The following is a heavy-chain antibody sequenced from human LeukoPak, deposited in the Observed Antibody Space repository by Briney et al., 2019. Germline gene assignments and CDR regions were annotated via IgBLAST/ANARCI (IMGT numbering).Heavy chain of an antibody. J-gene: IGHJ4*02. V-gene: IGHV3-23*01. Sequence: GGTLRLSCVASGFTFSSYAMTWVRQAPGKGLEWVSGITSSGASAYYADSVKGRFTVSRDNSENTLYLQINNLSAGDSGTYYCVKDEDLYSPTWYLFEDWGQGTLVTVSS. D-gene: IGHD5-12*01. CDR2: ITSSGASA. CDR1: GFTFSSYA. CDR3: VKDEDLYSPTWYLFED.